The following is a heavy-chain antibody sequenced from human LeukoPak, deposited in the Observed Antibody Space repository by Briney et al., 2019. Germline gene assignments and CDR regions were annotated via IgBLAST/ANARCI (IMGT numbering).Heavy chain of an antibody. CDR2: ISYDGSNK. J-gene: IGHJ4*02. Sequence: GGSLRLSCAASGFTFSSYAMHWVRQAPGKGPEWVAVISYDGSNKYYADSVKGRFTISRDNSKNTLYLQMNSLRAEDTAVYYCAHIQVTHWGQGTLVTVSS. V-gene: IGHV3-30*01. CDR3: AHIQVTH. CDR1: GFTFSSYA. D-gene: IGHD3-10*01.